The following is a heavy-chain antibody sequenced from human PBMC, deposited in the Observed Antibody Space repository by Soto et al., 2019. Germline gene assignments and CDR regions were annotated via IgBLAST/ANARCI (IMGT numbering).Heavy chain of an antibody. J-gene: IGHJ4*02. CDR2: IYYSGST. Sequence: SETLSLTCTVSGGSISSGGYYWSWIRQHPGKGLEWIGYIYYSGSTYYNPSLKSRVTISVDTSKNQFSLKLSSVTAADTAVYYYARQCPNYYDSSGYSYYFDYWGQGTLVTVSS. CDR3: ARQCPNYYDSSGYSYYFDY. CDR1: GGSISSGGYY. V-gene: IGHV4-31*03. D-gene: IGHD3-22*01.